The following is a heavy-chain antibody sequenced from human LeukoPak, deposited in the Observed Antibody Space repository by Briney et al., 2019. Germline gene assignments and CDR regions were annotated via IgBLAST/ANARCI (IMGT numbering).Heavy chain of an antibody. D-gene: IGHD3-22*01. CDR3: ARGGWLRGGDYFDY. CDR1: GYTFTSYD. CDR2: MNPNSGNT. V-gene: IGHV1-8*01. J-gene: IGHJ4*02. Sequence: ASVKVSCKASGYTFTSYDINWVRQATGQGLEWMGWMNPNSGNTGYAQKFQGRVTMTRNTSISTAYMELSSLRSEDTAGYYCARGGWLRGGDYFDYWGQGTLVTVSS.